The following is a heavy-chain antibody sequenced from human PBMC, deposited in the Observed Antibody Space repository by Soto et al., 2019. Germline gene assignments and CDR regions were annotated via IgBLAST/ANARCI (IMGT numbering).Heavy chain of an antibody. Sequence: QVQLQESGPGLVKSSQTLSLTCTVSGGSISTGGYYWSWIRQRPGRGLEWIGYIYHSGMTFSNPSLQSRVAISIDTSQNQFSLKLSSVTAADTAVYYCATVRWELHHAFDIWGHGTMVSVSS. CDR1: GGSISTGGYY. CDR3: ATVRWELHHAFDI. D-gene: IGHD1-26*01. CDR2: IYHSGMT. J-gene: IGHJ3*02. V-gene: IGHV4-31*03.